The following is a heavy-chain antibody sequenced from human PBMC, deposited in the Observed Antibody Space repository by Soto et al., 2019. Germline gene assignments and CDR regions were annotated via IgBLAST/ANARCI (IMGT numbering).Heavy chain of an antibody. CDR3: ARDVYGKTYYYDSSGYLLVPFDY. Sequence: QVQLVQSGAEVKKPGASVTVSCKASGYTFTSYGISWVRQAPGQGLEWMGWISAYNGNTNYAQKLQGRVTMTTVTSTSTAYMELRSLRSDDTAVYYCARDVYGKTYYYDSSGYLLVPFDYWGQGTLVTVSS. V-gene: IGHV1-18*01. CDR1: GYTFTSYG. CDR2: ISAYNGNT. D-gene: IGHD3-22*01. J-gene: IGHJ4*02.